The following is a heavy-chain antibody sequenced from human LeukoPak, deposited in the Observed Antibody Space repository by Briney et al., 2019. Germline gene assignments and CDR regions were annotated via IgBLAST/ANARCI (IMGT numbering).Heavy chain of an antibody. CDR2: IKPDGSGK. V-gene: IGHV3-7*01. J-gene: IGHJ4*02. Sequence: GGSLGLSCAASGFSFSSYWMTWVRQVPGKGLEWVANIKPDGSGKHYVDSVKGRFTISRDNAKSSLYLQMDSLRVEDTAVYYCSSQPAVIDLDFWGQGALVTVSS. CDR1: GFSFSSYW. D-gene: IGHD2/OR15-2a*01. CDR3: SSQPAVIDLDF.